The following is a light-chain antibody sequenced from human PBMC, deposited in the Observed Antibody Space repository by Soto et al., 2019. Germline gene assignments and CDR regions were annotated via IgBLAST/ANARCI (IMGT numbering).Light chain of an antibody. CDR3: SSYTRTSTLV. J-gene: IGLJ1*01. CDR2: EVS. CDR1: GSDVGGYDY. Sequence: QSVLTQPASVAGSPGQSITISCTGTGSDVGGYDYVSWYQQHPGKAPKLLIYEVSNRPSGISNRFSASKSGITASLTISGLQSEDEADYFCSSYTRTSTLVFGTGTKVTVL. V-gene: IGLV2-14*01.